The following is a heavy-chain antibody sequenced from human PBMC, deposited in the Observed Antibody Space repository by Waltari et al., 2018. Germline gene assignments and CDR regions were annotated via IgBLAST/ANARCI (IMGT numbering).Heavy chain of an antibody. J-gene: IGHJ6*03. Sequence: EVQLVESGGGLIQPGGSLRLSCAVSGFTVSHNYMSWVRQAPGKGLGWVSVISTVGSTLYADAVRGRFTIARDNSMNTLFLQMNSLRGEDTAVYYCARGHTISGGDYMDVWGKGTTVIVSS. V-gene: IGHV3-53*01. CDR3: ARGHTISGGDYMDV. CDR1: GFTVSHNY. D-gene: IGHD3-3*01. CDR2: ISTVGST.